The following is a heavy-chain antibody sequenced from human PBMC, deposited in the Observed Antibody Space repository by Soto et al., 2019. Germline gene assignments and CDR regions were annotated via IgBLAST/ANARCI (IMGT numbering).Heavy chain of an antibody. J-gene: IGHJ4*02. Sequence: SETLSLTCAVSGGSISSGGYSWSWIRQPPGKGLEWIGYIYHSGSTNYNPSLKSRLTISVDKSKNQFSLKMTSVTAADTAVYYCARVNLWLTPAAAVLDYWGQGTLVTVSS. CDR2: IYHSGST. CDR3: ARVNLWLTPAAAVLDY. CDR1: GGSISSGGYS. V-gene: IGHV4-30-2*01. D-gene: IGHD6-13*01.